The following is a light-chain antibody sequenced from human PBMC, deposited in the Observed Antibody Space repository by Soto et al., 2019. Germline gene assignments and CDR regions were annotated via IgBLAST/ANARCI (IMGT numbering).Light chain of an antibody. CDR3: QQYNSYSWT. V-gene: IGKV1-5*03. J-gene: IGKJ1*01. CDR1: QSISDW. CDR2: KAS. Sequence: DIQMTQSPSTLSASVGDRVTITCRASQSISDWLAWFQLKPGKAPKLLIYKASSLESGVPSRFSGSGSGTEFTLTISSLQPGDFATYYCQQYNSYSWTFGQGTKVDIK.